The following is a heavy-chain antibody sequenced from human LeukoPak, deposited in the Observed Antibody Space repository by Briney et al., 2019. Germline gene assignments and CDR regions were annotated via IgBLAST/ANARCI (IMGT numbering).Heavy chain of an antibody. CDR3: AKSGGDILTGPLL. Sequence: PGGSLRLSCAASGFTFSSYAMSWVRQAPGKGLEWVSAISGSGGSTYYADSVKGRFTISRDNSKNTLYLQVNSLRAEDTAVYYCAKSGGDILTGPLLWGQGTLVTVSS. J-gene: IGHJ4*02. V-gene: IGHV3-23*01. CDR1: GFTFSSYA. CDR2: ISGSGGST. D-gene: IGHD3-9*01.